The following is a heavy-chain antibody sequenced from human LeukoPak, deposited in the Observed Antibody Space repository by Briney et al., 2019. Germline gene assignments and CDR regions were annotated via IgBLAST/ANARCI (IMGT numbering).Heavy chain of an antibody. J-gene: IGHJ4*02. CDR2: ISAYNGNT. CDR3: ARDGAGYSYGQLLDY. CDR1: GYTFTSYG. Sequence: ASVKVSCKASGYTFTSYGISWVRQAPGQGLEWMGWISAYNGNTNYAQKLQGRVTMTTDTSTSTAYMELRSLRSDDTAVYYCARDGAGYSYGQLLDYWGQGTLVTVSS. D-gene: IGHD5-18*01. V-gene: IGHV1-18*01.